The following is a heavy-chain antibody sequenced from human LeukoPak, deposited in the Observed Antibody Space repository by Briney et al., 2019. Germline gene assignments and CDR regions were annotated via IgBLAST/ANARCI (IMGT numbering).Heavy chain of an antibody. Sequence: ASQKVSCKASGYTFTDYYIHWVRQAPGRGLEWLGWINPYSGGTHYAQKFQDRVTMTRDTSIRTAYMEVSRLGSDDTAEYYCATMGATNFDHWGQGTLVTVS. V-gene: IGHV1-2*02. J-gene: IGHJ4*02. CDR3: ATMGATNFDH. D-gene: IGHD1-26*01. CDR1: GYTFTDYY. CDR2: INPYSGGT.